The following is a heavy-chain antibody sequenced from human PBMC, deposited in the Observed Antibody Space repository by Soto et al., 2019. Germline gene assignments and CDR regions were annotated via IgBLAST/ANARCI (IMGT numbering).Heavy chain of an antibody. CDR1: GASISGFY. Sequence: TLSLTCTVSGASISGFYWSWIRKSAGKGLEWIGRIYATGTTDYNPSLKSRVMMSVDTSKKQFSLKLRSVTAADTAVYYCVRDGTKTLRDWFDPCGQGISVTVS. V-gene: IGHV4-4*07. CDR3: VRDGTKTLRDWFDP. D-gene: IGHD1-26*01. CDR2: IYATGTT. J-gene: IGHJ5*02.